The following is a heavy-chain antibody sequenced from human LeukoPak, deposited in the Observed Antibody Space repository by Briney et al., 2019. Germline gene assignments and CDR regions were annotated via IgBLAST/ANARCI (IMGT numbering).Heavy chain of an antibody. CDR2: ISWNSGSL. CDR3: AKANGYYYYYGMDV. V-gene: IGHV3-9*01. Sequence: GRSLRLSCAASGFTFDDYAMHWVRQAPGKGLEWVSGISWNSGSLGYADSVEGRFTVSRDNAKKSLYLQMNSLRAEDTALYYCAKANGYYYYYGMDVWGQGTTVTVSS. J-gene: IGHJ6*02. CDR1: GFTFDDYA.